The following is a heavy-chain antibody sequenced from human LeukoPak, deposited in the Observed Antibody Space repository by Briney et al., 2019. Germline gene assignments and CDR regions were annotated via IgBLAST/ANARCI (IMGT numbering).Heavy chain of an antibody. J-gene: IGHJ4*02. D-gene: IGHD5-24*01. V-gene: IGHV1-58*01. CDR1: GFTPASA. Sequence: ASVKVSCKASGFTPASAVQWVRQARGQRLEWVGWIVVHNGHTNYAQKSQERVTITRDMSTNTDYMELSSLRSEDTAVYYCVADHPNYDYWGQGTLITVSP. CDR2: IVVHNGHT. CDR3: VADHPNYDY.